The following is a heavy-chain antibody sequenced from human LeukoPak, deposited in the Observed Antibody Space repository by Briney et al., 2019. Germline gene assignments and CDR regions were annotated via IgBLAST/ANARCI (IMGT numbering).Heavy chain of an antibody. CDR2: IYYSGST. J-gene: IGHJ2*01. CDR1: GGSISSSSYY. Sequence: SETLSLTCTVSGGSISSSSYYWGWIRQPPGKGLEWIGSIYYSGSTYYNPSLKSRVTISVDTSKNQFSLKLTSVTAADTAVYYCARGVTMIVVVIHDWYFDLWGRGTLVTVSS. D-gene: IGHD3-22*01. CDR3: ARGVTMIVVVIHDWYFDL. V-gene: IGHV4-39*01.